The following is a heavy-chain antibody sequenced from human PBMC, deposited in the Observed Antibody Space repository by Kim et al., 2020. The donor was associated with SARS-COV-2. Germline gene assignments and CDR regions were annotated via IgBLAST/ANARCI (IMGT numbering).Heavy chain of an antibody. Sequence: SETLSLTCTVSGGSISSYYWSWIRQPPGKGLEWIGYIYYSGSTNYNPSLKSRVTISVDTSKNQFSLKLSSVTAADTAVYYCARWSPWGGSGRYYFDYWGQGTLVTVSS. CDR3: ARWSPWGGSGRYYFDY. CDR1: GGSISSYY. J-gene: IGHJ4*02. V-gene: IGHV4-59*13. D-gene: IGHD3-10*01. CDR2: IYYSGST.